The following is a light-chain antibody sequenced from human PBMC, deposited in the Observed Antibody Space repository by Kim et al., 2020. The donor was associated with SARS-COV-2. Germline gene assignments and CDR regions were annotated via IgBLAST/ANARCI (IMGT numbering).Light chain of an antibody. CDR1: QSVGSY. CDR2: DAS. V-gene: IGKV3-11*01. Sequence: EIVLTQSPATLSLSPGERATLSCRASQSVGSYLAWYQQRPGQAPRLLIYDASNMATGIPARFSGSGSGTDFTLTINSLEPEDFAVYYCQQRANWPTVTFGGGTKLEI. CDR3: QQRANWPTVT. J-gene: IGKJ4*01.